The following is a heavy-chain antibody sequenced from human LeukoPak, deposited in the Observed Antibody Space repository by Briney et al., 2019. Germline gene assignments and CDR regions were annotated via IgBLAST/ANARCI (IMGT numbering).Heavy chain of an antibody. Sequence: PSETLSLTCTVSGVSISYFYLIWIRQPAGKGLEWIGRIYSGGITIYNPSLKSRVTMSVDTSKNQFSLKLSSVTAADTAVYYCARDRGSDGSDQLDPWGQGTLVTVSS. CDR2: IYSGGIT. J-gene: IGHJ5*02. CDR1: GVSISYFY. V-gene: IGHV4-4*07. D-gene: IGHD3-10*01. CDR3: ARDRGSDGSDQLDP.